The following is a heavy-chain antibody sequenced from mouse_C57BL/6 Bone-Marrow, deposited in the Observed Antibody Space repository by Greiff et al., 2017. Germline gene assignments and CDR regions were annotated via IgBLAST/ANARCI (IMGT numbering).Heavy chain of an antibody. Sequence: QVQLQQSGAELVKPGASVKLSCKASGYTFTSYWMHWVKLRPGRGLEWIGRIDPNSGGTKYNEKFKSKATLTVDKPSSTAYMQLSSLTSEDSAVYYCAFITTVVATRWYFDVWGTGTTVTVSS. CDR2: IDPNSGGT. J-gene: IGHJ1*03. CDR1: GYTFTSYW. V-gene: IGHV1-72*01. D-gene: IGHD1-1*01. CDR3: AFITTVVATRWYFDV.